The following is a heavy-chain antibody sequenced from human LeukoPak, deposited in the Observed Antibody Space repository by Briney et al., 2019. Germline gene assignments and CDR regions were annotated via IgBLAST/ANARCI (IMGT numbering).Heavy chain of an antibody. V-gene: IGHV1-69*05. J-gene: IGHJ4*02. CDR3: ARARDGYNSWNFDY. Sequence: ASVKVSCKASGGTFSSYAISWVRQAPGQGLEWMGRIIPIFGTANYAQKFQGRVTITTDESTSTAHMELSSLRSEDTAVYYCARARDGYNSWNFDYWGQGTLVTVSS. CDR2: IIPIFGTA. CDR1: GGTFSSYA. D-gene: IGHD5-24*01.